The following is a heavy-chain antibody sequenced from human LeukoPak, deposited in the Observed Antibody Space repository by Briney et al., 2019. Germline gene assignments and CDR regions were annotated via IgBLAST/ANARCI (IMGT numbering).Heavy chain of an antibody. V-gene: IGHV3-64*01. CDR2: ISSNGGST. CDR3: ARDRALSFDY. J-gene: IGHJ4*02. Sequence: GGSLRLSCAASGFTFSSYAMHWVRQAPGKGLEHVSAISSNGGSTYYANSVKGRFTISRDSSKNTLYLQMGSLRAEDMAVYYCARDRALSFDYWGQGTLVTVSS. CDR1: GFTFSSYA.